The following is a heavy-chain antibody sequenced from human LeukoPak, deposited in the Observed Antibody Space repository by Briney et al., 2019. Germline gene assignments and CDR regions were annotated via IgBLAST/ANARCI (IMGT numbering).Heavy chain of an antibody. D-gene: IGHD4-17*01. CDR2: IYSGGST. CDR3: ARDRYGDYFDY. J-gene: IGHJ4*02. Sequence: GGSLRLSCAASGFTVSTNYVSWVRQCPGKGLEGVSDIYSGGSTAYAAPVKGRFTLSRDNSKSTLDHQMNSLRAENTAVYYWARDRYGDYFDYWGQGTRVTVSS. V-gene: IGHV3-66*01. CDR1: GFTVSTNY.